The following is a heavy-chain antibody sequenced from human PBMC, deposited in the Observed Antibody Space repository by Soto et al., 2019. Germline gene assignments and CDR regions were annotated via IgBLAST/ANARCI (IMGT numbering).Heavy chain of an antibody. J-gene: IGHJ4*02. D-gene: IGHD2-15*01. CDR3: ARSNYCCGGSCGFFDY. V-gene: IGHV1-18*01. Sequence: ASVKVSCKASGYTFTSYGISWVRQAPGQGLEWMGWISAYNGNTNYAQKLQGRVTMTTDTSTSTAYMELRSLRSDDTAVYYCARSNYCCGGSCGFFDYWGQGSLVTVSS. CDR1: GYTFTSYG. CDR2: ISAYNGNT.